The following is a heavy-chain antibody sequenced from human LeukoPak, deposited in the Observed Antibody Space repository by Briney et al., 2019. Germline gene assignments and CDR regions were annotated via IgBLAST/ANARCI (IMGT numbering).Heavy chain of an antibody. Sequence: GGSLRLSCAASAFTFSSYAMNWVRQAPGKGLESVSGISGGGGSTYYADSVKGRFTISRDNSKNTLYLQMDSLRAEDTALYYCAKGSGINHYHWIDPWGQGTLVTVSS. CDR3: AKGSGINHYHWIDP. D-gene: IGHD1-14*01. CDR1: AFTFSSYA. J-gene: IGHJ5*02. CDR2: ISGGGGST. V-gene: IGHV3-23*01.